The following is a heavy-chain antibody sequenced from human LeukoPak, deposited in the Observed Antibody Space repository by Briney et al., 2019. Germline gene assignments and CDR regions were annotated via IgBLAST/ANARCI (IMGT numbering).Heavy chain of an antibody. CDR3: ARVRSYSSGWLAYYFDY. V-gene: IGHV4-34*01. D-gene: IGHD6-19*01. Sequence: SETLSLTCAVYGGSFSGYYWSWIRQPPGKVLEWIGEINHSGSTNYNPSLKSRVTISVDTSKNQFSLKLSSVTAADTAVYYCARVRSYSSGWLAYYFDYWGQGTLVTVSS. CDR2: INHSGST. J-gene: IGHJ4*02. CDR1: GGSFSGYY.